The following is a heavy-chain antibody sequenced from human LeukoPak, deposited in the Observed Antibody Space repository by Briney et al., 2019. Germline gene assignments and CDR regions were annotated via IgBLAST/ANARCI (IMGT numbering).Heavy chain of an antibody. CDR2: ISPDGSTK. J-gene: IGHJ4*02. V-gene: IGHV3-7*03. D-gene: IGHD6-13*01. CDR3: ATGASGSWDF. Sequence: GGSLRLSCAASGFTFSRSWMSWVRQPPGRGLEWVANISPDGSTKYHMDSVKGRFTISRDHAKDSLYLEMSRLRDDDTAMYYCATGASGSWDFGGQGTLVTVSS. CDR1: GFTFSRSW.